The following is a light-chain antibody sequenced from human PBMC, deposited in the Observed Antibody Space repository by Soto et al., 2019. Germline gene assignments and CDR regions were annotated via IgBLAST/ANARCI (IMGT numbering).Light chain of an antibody. J-gene: IGKJ1*01. V-gene: IGKV1-39*01. CDR1: QSIGRY. CDR3: QQSYSTPRWT. Sequence: DIQMTQSPASRSASVGDRVTITCRASQSIGRYLNWYQQKPGRAPKVLIYATSSLQSGVPSRFSGSGSGTDFTLTISSLQPEDFATYYCQQSYSTPRWTFGQGTRWIS. CDR2: ATS.